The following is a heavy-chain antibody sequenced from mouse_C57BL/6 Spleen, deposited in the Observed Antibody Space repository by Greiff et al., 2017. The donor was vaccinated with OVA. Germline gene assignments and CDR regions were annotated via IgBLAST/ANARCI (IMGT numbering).Heavy chain of an antibody. J-gene: IGHJ1*03. V-gene: IGHV14-2*01. CDR3: ARRLTTVVEYVEG. CDR1: GFNIKDYY. Sequence: VQLKESGAELVKPGASVKLSCTASGFNIKDYYMHWVKQRTDQGLAWIGRIDPEDGATKYAPKFQGKAPIPADTSSNTAYLQLSSLTAEDTAVYYCARRLTTVVEYVEGWGTGTTVTVSA. D-gene: IGHD1-1*01. CDR2: IDPEDGAT.